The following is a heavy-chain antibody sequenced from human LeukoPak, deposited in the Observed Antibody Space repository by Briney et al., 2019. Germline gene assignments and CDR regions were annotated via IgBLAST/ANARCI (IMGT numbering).Heavy chain of an antibody. V-gene: IGHV5-51*01. J-gene: IGHJ4*02. CDR3: ARQLIETKPQDYDILTGYADY. CDR1: GYSFTSYW. D-gene: IGHD3-9*01. Sequence: GESLKISCKGSGYSFTSYWIGWVRQMPGKGLEWMGIIYPGDSDARYSPSFQGQVTISADKSISTAYLQWSSLKASDTAMYYCARQLIETKPQDYDILTGYADYWGQGTLVTVSS. CDR2: IYPGDSDA.